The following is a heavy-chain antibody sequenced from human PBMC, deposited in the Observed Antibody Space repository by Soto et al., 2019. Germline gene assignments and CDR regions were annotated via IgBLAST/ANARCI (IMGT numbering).Heavy chain of an antibody. Sequence: QVQLQQWGAGLLKPSETLSLTCAVYRGSFSGYYWTWIRQPPGTGLEWIGEINHSGSTNYNPSLKSRVTISVDTSKNQFSLKLTSVTAADTAVYYCARDNITGLFDYWGQGTLVTVSS. CDR1: RGSFSGYY. CDR2: INHSGST. V-gene: IGHV4-34*01. D-gene: IGHD3-10*01. CDR3: ARDNITGLFDY. J-gene: IGHJ4*02.